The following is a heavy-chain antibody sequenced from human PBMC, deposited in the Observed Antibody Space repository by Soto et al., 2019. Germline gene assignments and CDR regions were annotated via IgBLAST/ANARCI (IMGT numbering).Heavy chain of an antibody. V-gene: IGHV4-59*01. D-gene: IGHD6-13*01. CDR3: ARDRPLGAAAGHAFDI. Sequence: SETLSLTCTVSGGSISSYYWSWIRQPPGKGLEWIGYIYYSGSTNYNPSLKSRVTISVDTSKNQFSLKLSSVTAADTAVYYCARDRPLGAAAGHAFDIWGQGTMVTVSS. CDR2: IYYSGST. CDR1: GGSISSYY. J-gene: IGHJ3*02.